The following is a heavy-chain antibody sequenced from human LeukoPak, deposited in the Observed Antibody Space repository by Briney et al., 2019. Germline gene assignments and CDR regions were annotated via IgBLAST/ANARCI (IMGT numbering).Heavy chain of an antibody. J-gene: IGHJ4*02. CDR2: ISWNSGSI. CDR1: GFTFDDYA. D-gene: IGHD3-10*01. Sequence: PGRSLRLSCAASGFTFDDYAMHWVRQAPGKGLEWVSGISWNSGSIGYADSVKGRFTISRDNAKNSLYLQMNSLRAEDTALYYCAKGRRGVRGATDYWGQGTLATVSS. V-gene: IGHV3-9*01. CDR3: AKGRRGVRGATDY.